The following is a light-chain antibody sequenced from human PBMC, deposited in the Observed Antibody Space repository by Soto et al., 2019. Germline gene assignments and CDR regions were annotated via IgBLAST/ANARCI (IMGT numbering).Light chain of an antibody. V-gene: IGLV2-14*01. Sequence: QSVLTQPASVSGSPGQLITISCTGTSSDVGGYNYVSWYQQHPGKAPKLMIYDVSNRPSGVSNRFSRSKSGNTASLTISGLQAEDEADYYCSSYTSSSTLYVFGTGTKVTVL. CDR1: SSDVGGYNY. CDR3: SSYTSSSTLYV. CDR2: DVS. J-gene: IGLJ1*01.